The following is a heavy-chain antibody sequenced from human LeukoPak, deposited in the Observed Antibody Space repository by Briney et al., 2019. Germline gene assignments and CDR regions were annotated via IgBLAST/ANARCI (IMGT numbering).Heavy chain of an antibody. J-gene: IGHJ4*02. CDR3: WTAVVAATFKYYFDY. CDR1: GYTFTGYY. Sequence: ASVKVSCKASGYTFTGYYMHWVRQAPGQGLEWMGRINPNSGGTNYAQKFQGRVTMTRDTSISTAYMELSRLRSDDTAVYYCWTAVVAATFKYYFDYWGQGTLVTVSS. D-gene: IGHD2-15*01. V-gene: IGHV1-2*06. CDR2: INPNSGGT.